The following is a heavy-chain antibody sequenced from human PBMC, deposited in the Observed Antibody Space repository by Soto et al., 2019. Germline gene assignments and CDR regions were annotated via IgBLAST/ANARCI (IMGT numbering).Heavy chain of an antibody. V-gene: IGHV1-69*05. D-gene: IGHD2-2*01. CDR2: IIPIFGTA. Sequence: SVKVSCKASGGTFSSYAISWVRQAPGQGLEWMGGIIPIFGTANYAQKFQGRVTITTDTSTSTAYMELRSLRSDDTAVYYCAREYQLPTHPHNWFDPWGQGTLVTVSS. J-gene: IGHJ5*02. CDR1: GGTFSSYA. CDR3: AREYQLPTHPHNWFDP.